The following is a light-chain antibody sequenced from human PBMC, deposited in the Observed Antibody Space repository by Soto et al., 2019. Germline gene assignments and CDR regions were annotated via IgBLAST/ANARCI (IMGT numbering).Light chain of an antibody. J-gene: IGKJ2*01. CDR3: QQYNSAMYT. V-gene: IGKV1-5*01. Sequence: DIQMTQSPSTLSASVGDRVTITCRASQSISSWLAWYQQKPGTAPRLLIYDASSLESGVPSRFSGSGSGTEFTLTISSLQPDDFATYYCQQYNSAMYTVGQGTKLEIK. CDR2: DAS. CDR1: QSISSW.